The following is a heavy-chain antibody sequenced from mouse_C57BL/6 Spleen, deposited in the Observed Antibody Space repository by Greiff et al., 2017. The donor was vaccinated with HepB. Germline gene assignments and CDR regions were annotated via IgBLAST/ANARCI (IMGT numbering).Heavy chain of an antibody. Sequence: QVQLQQPGAELVKPGASVKMSCKASGYTFTSYWITWVKQRPGQGLEWIGDIYPGSGSTNYNEKFKSKATLTVDTSSSTAYMQLSSLTSEDSAVYYWARQGYGNYVWYFDYWGQGTTLTVSS. CDR2: IYPGSGST. CDR1: GYTFTSYW. CDR3: ARQGYGNYVWYFDY. V-gene: IGHV1-55*01. J-gene: IGHJ2*01. D-gene: IGHD2-10*02.